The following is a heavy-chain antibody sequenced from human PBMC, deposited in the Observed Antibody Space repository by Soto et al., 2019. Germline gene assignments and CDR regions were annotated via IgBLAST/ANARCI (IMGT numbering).Heavy chain of an antibody. D-gene: IGHD2-2*01. CDR1: GCSISYNNYY. CDR2: IFYTGTT. V-gene: IGHV4-39*02. J-gene: IGHJ4*02. CDR3: ARLVVVAPVAND. Sequence: XETRSLTCSVSGCSISYNNYYWGWIRQPPGKGLEWVGVIFYTGTTYYSPSLKDRVTISVDTSKNSFSLNLTSVTAADTAVYFCARLVVVAPVANDWGQGSLVTVSS.